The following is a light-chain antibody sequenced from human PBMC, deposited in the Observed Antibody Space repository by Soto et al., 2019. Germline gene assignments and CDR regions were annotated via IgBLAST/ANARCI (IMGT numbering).Light chain of an antibody. CDR2: GAS. J-gene: IGKJ1*01. Sequence: IVLARCPLTLSFSPKKKASLSCRASQSVSSGHLAWYQQKPGQAPRLLIYGASSRATGIPDRFSGSGSGTDFPLTTSRLEPQAYQAYYSQQYGHSLPTFGPGTKVDIK. V-gene: IGKV3-20*01. CDR3: QQYGHSLPT. CDR1: QSVSSGH.